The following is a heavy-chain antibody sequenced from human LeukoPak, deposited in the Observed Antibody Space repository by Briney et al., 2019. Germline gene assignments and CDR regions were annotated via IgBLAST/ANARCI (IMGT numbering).Heavy chain of an antibody. CDR2: ISSSGSTI. D-gene: IGHD3-9*01. V-gene: IGHV3-48*03. Sequence: GASLRLSCAASGFTFSSYEMNWVRQAPGKGLEWVSYISSSGSTIYYADSVKGRFTISRDNAKNSLYLQMNSLRAEDTAVYYCARDGYDILTGYYSGIDYWGQGTLVTVSS. CDR1: GFTFSSYE. CDR3: ARDGYDILTGYYSGIDY. J-gene: IGHJ4*02.